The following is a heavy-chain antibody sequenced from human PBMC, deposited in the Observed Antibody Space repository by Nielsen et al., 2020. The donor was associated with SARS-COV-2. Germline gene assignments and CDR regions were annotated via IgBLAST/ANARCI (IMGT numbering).Heavy chain of an antibody. CDR3: AKELEVCCHYMDV. CDR1: GFALSAYG. D-gene: IGHD5/OR15-5a*01. Sequence: GESLKISCTASGFALSAYGMDWVRQVPGRGLEWLAHIRMSDGATQYADSVRGRFTISRDNAENSLYLQMNSLRDEDTAVYFCAKELEVCCHYMDVWGKGTTVTVSS. V-gene: IGHV3-48*02. CDR2: IRMSDGAT. J-gene: IGHJ6*03.